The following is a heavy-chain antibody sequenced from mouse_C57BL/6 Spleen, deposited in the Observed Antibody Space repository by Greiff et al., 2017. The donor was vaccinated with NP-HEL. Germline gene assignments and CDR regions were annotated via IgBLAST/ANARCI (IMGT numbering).Heavy chain of an antibody. D-gene: IGHD4-1*01. Sequence: QVQLQQSGAELVMPGASVKLSCKASGYTFTSYWLHWVKQRPGQGLEWIGEIDPYDSYTNYNQKFKGKSTLTVDKSSSTSYMQLSSLTSEDSAVYYCASGVVGTGTWDYGGQGTTLTVSS. CDR2: IDPYDSYT. J-gene: IGHJ2*01. CDR3: ASGVVGTGTWDY. V-gene: IGHV1-69*01. CDR1: GYTFTSYW.